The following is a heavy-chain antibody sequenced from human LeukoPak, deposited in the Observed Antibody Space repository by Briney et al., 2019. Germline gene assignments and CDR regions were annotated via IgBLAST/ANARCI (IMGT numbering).Heavy chain of an antibody. CDR1: GITFRSYG. Sequence: GGFLRLSCAASGITFRSYGMHWVRQAPGKGLEWVAVIQNDASTENFADSVKGRFTISRDNSKNTVFLQMNSLRVEDTAVYYCARELSQIVWGGLDYGGQGTLVSVSS. V-gene: IGHV3-33*05. CDR2: IQNDASTE. CDR3: ARELSQIVWGGLDY. J-gene: IGHJ4*02. D-gene: IGHD2-21*01.